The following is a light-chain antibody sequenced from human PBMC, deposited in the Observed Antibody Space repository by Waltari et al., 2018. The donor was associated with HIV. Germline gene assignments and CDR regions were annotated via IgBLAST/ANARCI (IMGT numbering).Light chain of an antibody. J-gene: IGLJ1*01. CDR2: RNN. Sequence: QSVLTQPPSVSGTPGQRVTISCSGSSSNIGSNYVYWYQQLPGTAPKLLIYRNNQRPSGVPDRFSGSKSGTSASLAISGLRSEDEADYYCAVWGDSLNSYVFGTGTEVTVL. V-gene: IGLV1-47*01. CDR3: AVWGDSLNSYV. CDR1: SSNIGSNY.